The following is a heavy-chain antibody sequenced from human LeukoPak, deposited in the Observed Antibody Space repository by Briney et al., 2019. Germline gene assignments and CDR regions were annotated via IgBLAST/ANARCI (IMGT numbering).Heavy chain of an antibody. D-gene: IGHD6-13*01. CDR2: IIPIFGTA. Sequence: ASVKVSCKASGGTFSSYAISWVRQAPGQGLEWMGGIIPIFGTANYAQKFQGRVTITTDESTSTAYMELSSLRSEDTAVYYCASGVEQHHTTLTSPSYFQHWGQGTLVTVSS. CDR3: ASGVEQHHTTLTSPSYFQH. J-gene: IGHJ1*01. V-gene: IGHV1-69*05. CDR1: GGTFSSYA.